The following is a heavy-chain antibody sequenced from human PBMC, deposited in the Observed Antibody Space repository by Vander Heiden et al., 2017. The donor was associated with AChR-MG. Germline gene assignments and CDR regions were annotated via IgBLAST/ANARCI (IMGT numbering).Heavy chain of an antibody. CDR2: IIPIFGTA. V-gene: IGHV1-69*06. J-gene: IGHJ4*02. Sequence: QVQLVQSGAAVKKPGSSGKVSCKASGGTFGSYAISGWRQAPGQGLEWMGWIIPIFGTANYAQKFQGRVTITADKSTSTAYMELSSLRSEDTAVYYCARVLAAAGTGPFDYWGQGTLVTVSS. D-gene: IGHD6-13*01. CDR1: GGTFGSYA. CDR3: ARVLAAAGTGPFDY.